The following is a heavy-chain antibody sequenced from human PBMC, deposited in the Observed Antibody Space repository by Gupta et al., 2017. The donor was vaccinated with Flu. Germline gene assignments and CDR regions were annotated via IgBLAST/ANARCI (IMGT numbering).Heavy chain of an antibody. CDR2: INHSGST. CDR1: GGSFSGYY. J-gene: IGHJ5*02. V-gene: IGHV4-34*01. D-gene: IGHD2-2*01. CDR3: AREAVGGPAEGWFDP. Sequence: QVQLQQWGAGLLKPSETLSLTCAVYGGSFSGYYWSWIRQPPGKGLEWIGEINHSGSTNYNPSLKSRVTISVDTSKNKFSLKLSSVTAADTAVYYCAREAVGGPAEGWFDPGGQGTLVTVSS.